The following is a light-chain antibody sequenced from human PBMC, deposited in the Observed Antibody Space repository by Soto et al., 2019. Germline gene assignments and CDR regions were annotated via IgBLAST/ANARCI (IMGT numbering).Light chain of an antibody. CDR3: QQPYT. Sequence: EIVLTQSPATLSLSPGERATLSCRASQSVSSYLAWYQQKPGQAPRLLIYDASNRATGIPARFSGSGSGTDFTLPISGLEPEDFAVYYCQQPYTFGQGTKLEIK. CDR2: DAS. V-gene: IGKV3-11*01. J-gene: IGKJ2*01. CDR1: QSVSSY.